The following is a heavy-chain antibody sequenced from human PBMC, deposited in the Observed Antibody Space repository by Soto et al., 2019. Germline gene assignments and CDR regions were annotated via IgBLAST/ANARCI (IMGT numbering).Heavy chain of an antibody. CDR1: GFTFSSYA. D-gene: IGHD2-21*02. CDR3: ARDRLKVTQNDHYGMDV. J-gene: IGHJ6*02. V-gene: IGHV3-23*01. Sequence: PGGSLRLSCAASGFTFSSYAMSLVRQAPGKGLEWVSAISGSGGSTYYADSVKGRFTISRDNSKNTLYLQMNSLRAEDTAVYYCARDRLKVTQNDHYGMDVWGQGTTVTVSS. CDR2: ISGSGGST.